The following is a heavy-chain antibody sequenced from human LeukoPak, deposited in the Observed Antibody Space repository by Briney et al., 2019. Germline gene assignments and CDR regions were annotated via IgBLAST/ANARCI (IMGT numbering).Heavy chain of an antibody. Sequence: GGSPRLSCAASGFTFSSYWMHWVRHAPGKGLVWVSRINSDGSSTSYADSVKGRFTISRDNAKNTLYLQMNSLRAEDTAVYYCARNSGDYVWGPYYYYYYMDVWGKGTTVTISS. CDR1: GFTFSSYW. J-gene: IGHJ6*03. V-gene: IGHV3-74*01. CDR3: ARNSGDYVWGPYYYYYYMDV. CDR2: INSDGSST. D-gene: IGHD3-16*01.